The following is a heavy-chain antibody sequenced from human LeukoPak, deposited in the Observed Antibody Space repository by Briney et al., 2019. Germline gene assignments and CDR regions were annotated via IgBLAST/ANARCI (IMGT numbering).Heavy chain of an antibody. D-gene: IGHD2-2*01. J-gene: IGHJ6*02. CDR2: IYYSGST. Sequence: SETLSLTCTVSGGSISSYYWSWIRQPPGKGLEWIGYIYYSGSTNYNPSLKSRVTISVDTSKNQFSLKLSSVTAADTAVYYCARELFYCSSTGCYSYGMDVWGQGTTVTASS. CDR1: GGSISSYY. CDR3: ARELFYCSSTGCYSYGMDV. V-gene: IGHV4-59*01.